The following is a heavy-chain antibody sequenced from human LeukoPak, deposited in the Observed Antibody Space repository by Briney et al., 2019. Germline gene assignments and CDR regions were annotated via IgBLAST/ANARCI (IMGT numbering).Heavy chain of an antibody. V-gene: IGHV3-48*01. Sequence: GGSLRLSCAASGFTFSSYSMNWDRQAPGKGQEWVSYNSSSSSTIYYADSVKGRFTISRDNAKHSLYLQMNSLRAEDTAVYYCAREYSSSSGGLDYWGQGTLVTVSS. D-gene: IGHD6-6*01. J-gene: IGHJ4*02. CDR1: GFTFSSYS. CDR2: NSSSSSTI. CDR3: AREYSSSSGGLDY.